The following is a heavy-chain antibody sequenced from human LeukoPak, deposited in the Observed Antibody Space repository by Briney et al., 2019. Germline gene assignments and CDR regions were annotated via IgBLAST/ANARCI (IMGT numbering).Heavy chain of an antibody. V-gene: IGHV3-7*01. Sequence: GGSLRLSCAASGFTFSSYWMSWVRQAPGKGLEWVANIKQDGSEKYYVDSVKGRFTISRDNAKNSLYLQMNSLRAEDTAVYYCAREGGSSWTYCYYYYGMDVWGQGTTVTVSS. D-gene: IGHD6-13*01. CDR2: IKQDGSEK. CDR3: AREGGSSWTYCYYYYGMDV. J-gene: IGHJ6*02. CDR1: GFTFSSYW.